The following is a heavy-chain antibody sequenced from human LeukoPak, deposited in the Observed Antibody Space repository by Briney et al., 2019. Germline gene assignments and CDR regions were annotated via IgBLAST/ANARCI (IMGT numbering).Heavy chain of an antibody. J-gene: IGHJ5*02. Sequence: GGSLRLSCAASGFTFSSYAMSWVRQAPGMGLEWVSAISGSGGSTYYADSVKGRFTISRDNSKNTLYLQMNSLRAEDTAVYYGAKDSGRHFGWFDPWGQGTLVTVSS. CDR2: ISGSGGST. V-gene: IGHV3-23*01. D-gene: IGHD3-10*01. CDR3: AKDSGRHFGWFDP. CDR1: GFTFSSYA.